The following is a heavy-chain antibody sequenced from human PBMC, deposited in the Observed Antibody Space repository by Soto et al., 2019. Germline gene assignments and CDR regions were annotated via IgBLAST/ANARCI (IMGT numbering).Heavy chain of an antibody. J-gene: IGHJ5*02. CDR3: AQNKRSTMVRGVPEYNWFDP. CDR2: IYYSGST. D-gene: IGHD3-10*01. V-gene: IGHV4-39*01. Sequence: NPSETLSLTCTVSGGSISSSSYYWGWIRQPPGKGLEWIGSIYYSGSTYYNPSLKSRVTISVDTSKNQFSLKLSSVTAADTAVYYCAQNKRSTMVRGVPEYNWFDPWGQGTLVTVSS. CDR1: GGSISSSSYY.